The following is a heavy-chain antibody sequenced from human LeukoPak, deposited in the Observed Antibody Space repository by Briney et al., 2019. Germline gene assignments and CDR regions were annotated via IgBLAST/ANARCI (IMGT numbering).Heavy chain of an antibody. J-gene: IGHJ4*02. D-gene: IGHD5-18*01. CDR2: IYYSGST. CDR1: GGPISSGGYY. Sequence: SETLSLTCTVSGGPISSGGYYWSWIRQHPGKGLEWIGYIYYSGSTYYNPSLKSRVTISVGTSKNQFSLKLSSVTAADTAVYYCARYIQPQYYFDYWGQGTLVTVSS. V-gene: IGHV4-31*03. CDR3: ARYIQPQYYFDY.